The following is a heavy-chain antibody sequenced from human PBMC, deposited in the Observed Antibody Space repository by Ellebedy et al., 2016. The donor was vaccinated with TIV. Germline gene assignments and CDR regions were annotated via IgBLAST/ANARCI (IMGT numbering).Heavy chain of an antibody. CDR2: MNPNSGNT. CDR3: VRMYGDYSYAFAI. CDR1: GYSFINHD. D-gene: IGHD4-17*01. J-gene: IGHJ3*02. V-gene: IGHV1-8*01. Sequence: AASVTVSCKASGYSFINHDINWVRQANGQGLEWMGWMNPNSGNTEYPQNFQGRVTMTRNTSMNTAYMELNSLRSEDTAVYYCVRMYGDYSYAFAIWGQGTLVTVSS.